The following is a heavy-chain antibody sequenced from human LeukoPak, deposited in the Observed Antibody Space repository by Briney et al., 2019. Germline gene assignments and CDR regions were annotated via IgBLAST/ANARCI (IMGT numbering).Heavy chain of an antibody. CDR1: GFTFSSYW. Sequence: GGSLRLSCAASGFTFSSYWLSWVRQAPGKGLEWVANIKQDGGEKYYVDSVKGRFTISRDNAKNSLYLQMNSLRVEDTAVYYCTKPDCPSTSCYTLDYWGQGILVTVSS. D-gene: IGHD2-2*02. J-gene: IGHJ4*02. CDR3: TKPDCPSTSCYTLDY. CDR2: IKQDGGEK. V-gene: IGHV3-7*03.